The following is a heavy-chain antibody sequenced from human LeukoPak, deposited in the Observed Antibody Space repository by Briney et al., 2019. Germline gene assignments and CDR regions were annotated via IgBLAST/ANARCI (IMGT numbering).Heavy chain of an antibody. CDR1: GGSISSYY. Sequence: VKPSETLSLTCTVSGGSISSYYWSWIRQPPGKGLEWIGYIYYSGSTYYNPSLKSRVTISVDTSKNQFSLKLSSVTAADTAVYYCARQDSSSSSDYWGQGPLVTVSS. J-gene: IGHJ4*02. V-gene: IGHV4-59*04. D-gene: IGHD6-6*01. CDR3: ARQDSSSSSDY. CDR2: IYYSGST.